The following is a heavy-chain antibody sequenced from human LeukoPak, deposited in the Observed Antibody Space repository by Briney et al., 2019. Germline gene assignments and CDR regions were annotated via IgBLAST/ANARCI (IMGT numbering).Heavy chain of an antibody. V-gene: IGHV1-46*01. Sequence: EASVKVSCKASGYTFSGFYVHWVRQAPGQGLEWMGIIKVSGGRTEYAQKFLGRVTVTRDMSTSTVYMELNNLRSEDTAVYYCAREPPESYYFDNWGQGTLVTVSS. J-gene: IGHJ4*02. CDR3: AREPPESYYFDN. CDR1: GYTFSGFY. CDR2: IKVSGGRT.